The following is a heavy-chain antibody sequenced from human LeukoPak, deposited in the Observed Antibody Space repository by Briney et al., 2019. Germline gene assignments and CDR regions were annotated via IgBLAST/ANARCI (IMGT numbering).Heavy chain of an antibody. CDR2: IYYSGST. J-gene: IGHJ4*02. CDR3: ARGRSSHYYDSSGYLGY. V-gene: IGHV4-59*01. D-gene: IGHD3-22*01. CDR1: GGSISSYY. Sequence: SETLSLTCTVSGGSISSYYWSWIRQPPGKGLEWIGYIYYSGSTNYNPSLKSRVTISVDTSKNQFSLKLSSVTAADTAVYYCARGRSSHYYDSSGYLGYWGQGTLVTVSS.